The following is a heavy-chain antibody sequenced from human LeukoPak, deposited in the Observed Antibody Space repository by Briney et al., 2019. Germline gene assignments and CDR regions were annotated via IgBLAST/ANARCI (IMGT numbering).Heavy chain of an antibody. J-gene: IGHJ5*02. CDR2: ISASGGTT. D-gene: IGHD1-26*01. CDR1: GFTFSNYE. CDR3: ARARGASRASNWFDP. V-gene: IGHV3-48*03. Sequence: PGGSLRLSCAASGFTFSNYEMNWVRQAPGKGLEFISYISASGGTTHYADSVKGRFIVSRDNAKNSLSLQMSNLRAEDTAIYYCARARGASRASNWFDPWGQGTLVTVSS.